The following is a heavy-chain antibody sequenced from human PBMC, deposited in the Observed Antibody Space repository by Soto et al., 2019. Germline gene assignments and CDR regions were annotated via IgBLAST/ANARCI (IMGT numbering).Heavy chain of an antibody. J-gene: IGHJ5*02. CDR3: AHRKRGDYTDWFDP. D-gene: IGHD3-3*01. Sequence: SGPTLVNPTQTLTLTCTFSGFSHSTSGVGVGWIRQPPGKALEWLALIYGDDDKRYSPSLRSRLTITKDTSKNQVVLTMTDMDPVDTATYYCAHRKRGDYTDWFDPWGQGTLVTVSS. CDR1: GFSHSTSGVG. V-gene: IGHV2-5*02. CDR2: IYGDDDK.